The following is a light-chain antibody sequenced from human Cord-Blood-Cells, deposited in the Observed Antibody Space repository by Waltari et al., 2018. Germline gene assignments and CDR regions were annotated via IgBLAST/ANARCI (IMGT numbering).Light chain of an antibody. CDR2: DVS. Sequence: QSALTQPASVSGSPGQSITISCTGTSSAVVGYNYFSWYQQHPGKAPKLMIYDVSNRPSGVSNRFSGSKSGNTASLTISGLQAEDEADYYCSSYTSSSTVVFGGGTKLTVL. V-gene: IGLV2-14*01. CDR1: SSAVVGYNY. CDR3: SSYTSSSTVV. J-gene: IGLJ2*01.